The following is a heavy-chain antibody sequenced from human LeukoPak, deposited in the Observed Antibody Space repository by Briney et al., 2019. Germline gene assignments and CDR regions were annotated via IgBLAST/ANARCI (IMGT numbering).Heavy chain of an antibody. V-gene: IGHV3-64D*09. CDR3: VNTRVGGGSYSNYLDY. D-gene: IGHD6-19*01. J-gene: IGHJ4*02. CDR1: GFAFSSFP. Sequence: GGSLRLSCSASGFAFSSFPMHWVRQAPGKGLEYVSVIRSDGENTDYADSVKGRFTISRDNSKNTLYLHMSSLRPEDTAVYYCVNTRVGGGSYSNYLDYWGQGTLVTVSS. CDR2: IRSDGENT.